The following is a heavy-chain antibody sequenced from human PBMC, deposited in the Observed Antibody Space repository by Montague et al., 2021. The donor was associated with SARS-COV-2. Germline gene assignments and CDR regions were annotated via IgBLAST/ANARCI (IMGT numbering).Heavy chain of an antibody. CDR3: ARAWRYGDYSGVHFAP. CDR2: IYNSDST. CDR1: GGSISTTNYY. D-gene: IGHD4-17*01. V-gene: IGHV4-39*07. J-gene: IGHJ5*02. Sequence: SETLSLTCTVSGGSISTTNYYWAWIRQPPGKGLEWVGSIYNSDSTYYNPSLESRLTMSVDTSKNQFSLKLRSVTAADAAVYHCARAWRYGDYSGVHFAPWGQGTLVTVSS.